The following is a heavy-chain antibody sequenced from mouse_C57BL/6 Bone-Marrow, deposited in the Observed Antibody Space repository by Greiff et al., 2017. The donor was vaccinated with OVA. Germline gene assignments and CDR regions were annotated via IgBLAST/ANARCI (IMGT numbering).Heavy chain of an antibody. CDR3: ARYGYYDYFDY. D-gene: IGHD2-3*01. V-gene: IGHV5-15*01. Sequence: EVKVVESGGGLVQPGGSLKLSCAASGFTFSDYGMAWVRQAPRKGPEWVAFISNLAYSIYYADTVTGRFTISRENAKNTLYLVMSSLRSEDTAMYYCARYGYYDYFDYWGQGTTLTVSS. CDR1: GFTFSDYG. J-gene: IGHJ2*01. CDR2: ISNLAYSI.